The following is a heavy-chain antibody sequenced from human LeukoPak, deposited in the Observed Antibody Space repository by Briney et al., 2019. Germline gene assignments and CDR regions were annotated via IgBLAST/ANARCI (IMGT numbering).Heavy chain of an antibody. D-gene: IGHD1-7*01. J-gene: IGHJ5*02. CDR2: ICYSGST. V-gene: IGHV4-39*07. Sequence: SETLSLTCTVSGGSISSSSYYWGWIRQPPGKGLWWIGSICYSGSTYYNPSLKSRVTISVETSKHQFSLKLSPVTAADTAVYYCARETQFRRTTTWAWFDPWGQGILVTVSS. CDR1: GGSISSSSYY. CDR3: ARETQFRRTTTWAWFDP.